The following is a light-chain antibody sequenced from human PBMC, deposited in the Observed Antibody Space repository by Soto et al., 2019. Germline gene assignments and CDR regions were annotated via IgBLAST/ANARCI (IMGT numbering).Light chain of an antibody. CDR3: QQYNSYPYT. V-gene: IGKV1-5*01. CDR1: QTISNW. Sequence: DIQMAQSPSTLSVSVGDRVTITCRASQTISNWLAWYQQKPGRAPNLLIYDASVLASGVPSRFSGSGSGPEFTLTISSLQPDDFATYFCQQYNSYPYTFGPGTKLEI. J-gene: IGKJ2*01. CDR2: DAS.